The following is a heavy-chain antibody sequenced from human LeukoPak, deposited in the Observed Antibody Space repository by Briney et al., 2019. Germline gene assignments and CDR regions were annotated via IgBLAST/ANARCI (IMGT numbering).Heavy chain of an antibody. J-gene: IGHJ5*02. CDR3: ATVREQQDPNWFDP. D-gene: IGHD6-13*01. V-gene: IGHV4-34*01. Sequence: SETLSLTCAVYGGSFSGHYWSWIRKPPGKGLEWIGEINHRGSIHYNPSLESRITISVDTSKSQFSLRLTAVTAADTAVYYCATVREQQDPNWFDPWGQGTLVTVSS. CDR1: GGSFSGHY. CDR2: INHRGSI.